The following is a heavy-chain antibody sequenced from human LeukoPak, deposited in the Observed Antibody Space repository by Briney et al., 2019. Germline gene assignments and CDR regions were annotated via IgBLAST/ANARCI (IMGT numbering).Heavy chain of an antibody. CDR2: VYTSGST. CDR1: GGSISSYH. Sequence: PSETLSLTCTVSGGSISSYHWSWIRQPAGKGLEWIGRVYTSGSTNYNPSLKSRVTMSEDTSKEQLSLKLSSVTAADTAVYYCARDGLYSYGYSYFDYWGQGTLVTVSS. V-gene: IGHV4-4*07. J-gene: IGHJ4*02. D-gene: IGHD5-18*01. CDR3: ARDGLYSYGYSYFDY.